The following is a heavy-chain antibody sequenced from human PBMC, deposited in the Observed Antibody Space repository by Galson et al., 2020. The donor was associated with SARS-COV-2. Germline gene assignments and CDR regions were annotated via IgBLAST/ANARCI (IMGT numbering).Heavy chain of an antibody. D-gene: IGHD2-15*01. V-gene: IGHV3-30*01. CDR3: VGELLDAFES. J-gene: IGHJ3*02. CDR2: ISYDGSNK. Sequence: GGSLRLSCAASGFTFSSYAMHWVRQAPGKGLEWVAVISYDGSNKYYADSVKGRFTISRDNSKNTLYLQMNSLRAEDTAVYYCVGELLDAFESWGQGTMVTVSS. CDR1: GFTFSSYA.